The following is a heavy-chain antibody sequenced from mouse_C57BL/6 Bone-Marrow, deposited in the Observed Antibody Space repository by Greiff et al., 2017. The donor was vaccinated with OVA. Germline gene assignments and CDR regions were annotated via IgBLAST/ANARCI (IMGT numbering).Heavy chain of an antibody. CDR3: AINYSNFWFAY. D-gene: IGHD2-5*01. Sequence: QVQLKQPGAELVKPGASVKVSCKASGYTFTSYWMHWVKQRPGQGLEWIGRIHPSDSDTNYNQKFKGKATLTVDKSSSTAYMQLSSLTSEDSAVYYCAINYSNFWFAYWGQGTLVTVSA. V-gene: IGHV1-74*01. CDR1: GYTFTSYW. CDR2: IHPSDSDT. J-gene: IGHJ3*01.